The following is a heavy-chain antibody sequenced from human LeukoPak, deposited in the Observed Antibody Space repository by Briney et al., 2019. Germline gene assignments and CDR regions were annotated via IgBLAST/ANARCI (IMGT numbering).Heavy chain of an antibody. D-gene: IGHD1-26*01. V-gene: IGHV4-59*01. J-gene: IGHJ6*02. CDR2: IYYGGST. CDR3: ARDMRYSGRYYVSGMDV. CDR1: RGSISSYY. Sequence: SETLSLTCTVSRGSISSYYWSWIRQPPGKGLEWIGYIYYGGSTNYNPSLKSRVTISVETSKNQFSLKLSSVTAADTAVYYCARDMRYSGRYYVSGMDVWGQGTTVSVSS.